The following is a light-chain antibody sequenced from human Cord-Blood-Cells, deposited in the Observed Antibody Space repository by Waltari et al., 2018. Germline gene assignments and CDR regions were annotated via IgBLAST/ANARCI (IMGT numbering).Light chain of an antibody. CDR2: EGS. CDR1: SSYVGSYNL. J-gene: IGLJ2*01. Sequence: QSALTQPASVSGSPGQSITISCTGTSSYVGSYNLVSWYQQHPGKAPKLMIYEGSKRPSGVSNRCSGSKSGNTASLTISGLQAEDEADYYCCSYAGSSTLVFGGGTKLTVL. CDR3: CSYAGSSTLV. V-gene: IGLV2-23*01.